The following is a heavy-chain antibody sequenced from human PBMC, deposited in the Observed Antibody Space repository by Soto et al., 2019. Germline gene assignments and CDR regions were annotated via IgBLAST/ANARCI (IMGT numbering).Heavy chain of an antibody. J-gene: IGHJ6*02. V-gene: IGHV4-31*03. CDR2: IYYSGSP. CDR3: ARDQTGPNSSPGDYEEVGLYYYGMDV. D-gene: IGHD4-17*01. CDR1: GGSISSGGYY. Sequence: QVQLQESGPGLVKPSQTLSLTCTVSGGSISSGGYYLSWIRQHPGKGLEWIGYIYYSGSPYYNPSLKSRVTISVDTAKNQFSRKLSSVTAADTAVYYWARDQTGPNSSPGDYEEVGLYYYGMDVWGQGTTVTVS.